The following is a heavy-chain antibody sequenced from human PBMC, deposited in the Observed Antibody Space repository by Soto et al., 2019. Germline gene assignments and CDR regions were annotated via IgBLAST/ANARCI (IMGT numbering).Heavy chain of an antibody. CDR2: IKQDGSEK. CDR3: ARVDYDFWSGHSTYNWFDP. CDR1: GFTFSSYW. D-gene: IGHD3-3*01. V-gene: IGHV3-7*01. Sequence: GGSLRLSCAASGFTFSSYWMSWVRQAPGKGLEWVANIKQDGSEKYYVDSVKGRFTNSRDNAKNSLYLQMNSLRAEDTAVYYCARVDYDFWSGHSTYNWFDPWGQGTLVTVSS. J-gene: IGHJ5*02.